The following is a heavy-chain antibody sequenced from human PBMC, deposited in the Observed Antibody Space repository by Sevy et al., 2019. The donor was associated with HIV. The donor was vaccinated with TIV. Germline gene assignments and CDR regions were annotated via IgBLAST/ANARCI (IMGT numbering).Heavy chain of an antibody. CDR3: ASTLVGASTFNYFGIDV. Sequence: GGSLRLSCAASEFTFSDYYMSWIRQAPGKGLEWVSYSSSSGTTMYYADSVKGRFTISRDNAKNSLSLQMNSLRVEDTAVYYCASTLVGASTFNYFGIDVWGQGTTVTVSS. CDR1: EFTFSDYY. J-gene: IGHJ6*02. V-gene: IGHV3-11*01. D-gene: IGHD1-26*01. CDR2: SSSSGTTM.